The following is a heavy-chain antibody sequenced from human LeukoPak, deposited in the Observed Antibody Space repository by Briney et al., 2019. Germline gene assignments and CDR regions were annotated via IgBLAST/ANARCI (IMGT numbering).Heavy chain of an antibody. D-gene: IGHD6-19*01. CDR3: SRGSGWLSVY. CDR2: ISGGTT. Sequence: GRSLRLSCTASGFTFGDYLMSWFRQAPGKGLEWIGFISGGTTEYAASVKGRFTISRDDSTSIAYLQMNSLTTEDTVVYYCSRGSGWLSVYWGQGTLVTVSS. V-gene: IGHV3-49*03. CDR1: GFTFGDYL. J-gene: IGHJ4*02.